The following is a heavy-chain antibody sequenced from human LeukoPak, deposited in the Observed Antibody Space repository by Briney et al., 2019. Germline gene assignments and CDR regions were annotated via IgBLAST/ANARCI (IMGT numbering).Heavy chain of an antibody. J-gene: IGHJ4*02. D-gene: IGHD3-22*01. Sequence: PGGSLRLSSAASGFTFSSYGMHWVRQAPGKGLEWVAFIPYDGSNKYYADSVKGRFTISRDNSKNTLYLQMNSLRAEDTAVYYCAKDLRDYYDSSGQPDWGQGTLVTVSS. V-gene: IGHV3-30*02. CDR2: IPYDGSNK. CDR3: AKDLRDYYDSSGQPD. CDR1: GFTFSSYG.